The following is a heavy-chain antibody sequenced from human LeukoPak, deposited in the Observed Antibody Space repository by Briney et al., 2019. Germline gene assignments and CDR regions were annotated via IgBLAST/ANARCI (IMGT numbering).Heavy chain of an antibody. CDR3: ARGIGSTTVTTLEYYFDY. Sequence: ASVKVSCKASGYTFTSYGINWVRQATGQGLEWMGWMNPNSGNTGYAQKFQGRFTMTRNTSISTAYMELSSLRSEDTAVYYCARGIGSTTVTTLEYYFDYWGQGTLVTVSS. CDR2: MNPNSGNT. V-gene: IGHV1-8*01. J-gene: IGHJ4*02. CDR1: GYTFTSYG. D-gene: IGHD4-17*01.